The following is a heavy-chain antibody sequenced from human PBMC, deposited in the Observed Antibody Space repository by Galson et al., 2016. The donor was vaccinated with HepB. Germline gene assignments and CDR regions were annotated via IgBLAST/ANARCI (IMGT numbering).Heavy chain of an antibody. CDR3: AKLAKVRFGDAGGIEY. V-gene: IGHV3-23*01. CDR1: GFTFSDYA. D-gene: IGHD3-10*01. Sequence: SAASGFTFSDYALIWVRRAPGKGLEWVSGFSGGGGNAFYADSVRGRFTISRDNSKNTLFLQMNSLRANVAAVYYCAKLAKVRFGDAGGIEYWGQGTLVTVSS. J-gene: IGHJ1*01. CDR2: FSGGGGNA.